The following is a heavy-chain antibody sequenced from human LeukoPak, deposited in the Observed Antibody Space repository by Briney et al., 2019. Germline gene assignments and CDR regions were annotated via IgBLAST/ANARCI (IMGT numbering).Heavy chain of an antibody. CDR3: ARGAILRYFDWLSPYYGMDV. J-gene: IGHJ6*04. V-gene: IGHV3-48*03. CDR1: GFTFSSYE. D-gene: IGHD3-9*01. Sequence: QPGGSLRLSCAASGFTFSSYEMNWVRQAPGKGLEWVSYISSSGSTIYYADSVKGRFTISRDNAKNSLYLQMNSLRAEDTAVCYCARGAILRYFDWLSPYYGMDVWGKGTTVTVSS. CDR2: ISSSGSTI.